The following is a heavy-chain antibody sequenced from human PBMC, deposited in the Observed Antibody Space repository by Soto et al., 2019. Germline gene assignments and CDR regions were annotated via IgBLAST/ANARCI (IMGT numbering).Heavy chain of an antibody. CDR2: ISYDGSNK. V-gene: IGHV3-30*18. D-gene: IGHD3-9*01. CDR3: AKEKLYDILTGSKDVCRMDV. CDR1: GFTFSSYG. Sequence: QVQLVESGGGVVQPGRSLRLSCAASGFTFSSYGMHWVRQAPGKGLEWVAVISYDGSNKYYADSVKGRCTISSDNSKNALYLHMNSLRAEDTAVYYCAKEKLYDILTGSKDVCRMDVWGQGTRVTVSS. J-gene: IGHJ6*02.